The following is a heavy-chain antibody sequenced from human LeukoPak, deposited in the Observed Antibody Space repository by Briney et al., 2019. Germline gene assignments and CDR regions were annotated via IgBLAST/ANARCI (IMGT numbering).Heavy chain of an antibody. CDR2: IYYSGST. Sequence: PSETLSLTCTVSGGSISSYYWGWIRQPPGKGLEWIGYIYYSGSTNYNPSLKSRVTISVDTSKNQFSLKLSSETAADTGVYYCARNRDYGENFDYWGQGTLVTVSS. D-gene: IGHD4-17*01. J-gene: IGHJ4*02. CDR3: ARNRDYGENFDY. V-gene: IGHV4-59*01. CDR1: GGSISSYY.